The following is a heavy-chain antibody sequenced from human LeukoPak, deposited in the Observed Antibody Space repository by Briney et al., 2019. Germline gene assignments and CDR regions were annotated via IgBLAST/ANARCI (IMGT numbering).Heavy chain of an antibody. V-gene: IGHV3-9*01. CDR2: ISWSSGSI. CDR1: GFTFDDYA. J-gene: IGHJ4*02. D-gene: IGHD6-13*01. CDR3: AKSDSSSWEYYFDY. Sequence: GRSLRLSWAASGFTFDDYAMHWVRQAPGKGLEWVSGISWSSGSIGYADSVKGRFTISRDNAKNSLYLQMNNLRAEDTALYYCAKSDSSSWEYYFDYWGQGTLVTVSS.